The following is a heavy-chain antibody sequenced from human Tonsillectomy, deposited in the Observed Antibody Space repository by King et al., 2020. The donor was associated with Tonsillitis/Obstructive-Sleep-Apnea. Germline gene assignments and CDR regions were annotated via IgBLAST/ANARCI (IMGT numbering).Heavy chain of an antibody. CDR1: GLTFGDFA. CDR2: IRSKGHGGTT. V-gene: IGHV3-49*04. D-gene: IGHD3-10*01. J-gene: IGHJ6*03. CDR3: TRDPITMVRGVKGYFYYMDV. Sequence: VQLVQSGGGLVQPGRSLRLSCTASGLTFGDFALSWVRQAPGKGLEWVGFIRSKGHGGTTEYAASVKGRFIIPRDDSKSIAYLQMNRLKTKDTAVYYCTRDPITMVRGVKGYFYYMDVWGKGTTVTVSS.